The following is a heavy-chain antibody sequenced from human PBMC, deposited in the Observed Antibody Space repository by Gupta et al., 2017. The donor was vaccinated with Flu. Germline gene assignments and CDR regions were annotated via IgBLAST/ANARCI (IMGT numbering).Heavy chain of an antibody. V-gene: IGHV4-61*02. J-gene: IGHJ4*02. CDR2: VYNSGNL. Sequence: QVQLQESGPGLVKPSQTLSLTCGVSGGSIVGPSYWSWIRQSAGKGLEWIGRVYNSGNLNYNPSLKSRVSISVDTSKNEVSLSLTSVTGADTAVYYCTRGGPGVAVADHWGQGILVTVAS. D-gene: IGHD6-19*01. CDR3: TRGGPGVAVADH. CDR1: GGSIVGPSY.